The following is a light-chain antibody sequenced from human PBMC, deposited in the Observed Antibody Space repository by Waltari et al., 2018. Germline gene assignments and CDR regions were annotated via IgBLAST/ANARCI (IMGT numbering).Light chain of an antibody. CDR3: TSYTRSNPFV. V-gene: IGLV2-14*01. J-gene: IGLJ1*01. CDR2: EGS. Sequence: QSALTQPVSVSGSPGQSIIISCTGTSSDDGYYNYVSWYQQPPGKAPKLIIAEGSHRPAGVSDRFSGSKSGNTASLTISGLQADDEADYFCTSYTRSNPFVFGTGTKVTVL. CDR1: SSDDGYYNY.